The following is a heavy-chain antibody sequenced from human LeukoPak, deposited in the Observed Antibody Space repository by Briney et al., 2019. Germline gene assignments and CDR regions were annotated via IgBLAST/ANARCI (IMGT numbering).Heavy chain of an antibody. CDR2: ISGSGGST. D-gene: IGHD2-2*03. J-gene: IGHJ4*02. Sequence: GGSLRLSCAASGFTVSSNYMSWVRQAPGKGLEWVSAISGSGGSTYYADSVKGRFTISRDNSKNTLYLQMNSLRAEDTAVYYCAKAGYCSSTSCYADFWYFDYWGQGTLVTVS. V-gene: IGHV3-23*01. CDR1: GFTVSSNY. CDR3: AKAGYCSSTSCYADFWYFDY.